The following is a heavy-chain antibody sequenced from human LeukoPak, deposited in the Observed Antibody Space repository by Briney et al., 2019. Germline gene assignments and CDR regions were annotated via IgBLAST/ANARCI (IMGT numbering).Heavy chain of an antibody. Sequence: ASVKVSCKASGGTFSSYAISWVRQAPGQGPEWMGWISAYNGNTNYAQKLQGRVTMTTDTSTSTAYMELRSLRSDDTAVYYCAKYSSSYNWFDPWGQGTLVTVSS. CDR2: ISAYNGNT. CDR3: AKYSSSYNWFDP. D-gene: IGHD6-13*01. J-gene: IGHJ5*02. V-gene: IGHV1-18*01. CDR1: GGTFSSYA.